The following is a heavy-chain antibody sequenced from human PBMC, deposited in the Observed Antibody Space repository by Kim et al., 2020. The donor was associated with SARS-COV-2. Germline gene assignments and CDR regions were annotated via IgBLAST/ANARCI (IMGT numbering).Heavy chain of an antibody. D-gene: IGHD6-13*01. Sequence: GGSLRLSCAASGFTFAGYYMTWVRQAPGKGLEWVSAISDSGGTTWYADSVKGRITISRDNSKNTLYLQINSLRAEDTAVYYCAQYRQHLVGEDPWGQGTL. CDR2: ISDSGGTT. CDR1: GFTFAGYY. V-gene: IGHV3-23*01. J-gene: IGHJ5*02. CDR3: AQYRQHLVGEDP.